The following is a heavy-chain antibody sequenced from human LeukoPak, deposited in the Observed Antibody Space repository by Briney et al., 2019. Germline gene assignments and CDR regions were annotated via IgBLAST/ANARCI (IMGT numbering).Heavy chain of an antibody. CDR2: ISGSGGNT. V-gene: IGHV3-23*01. CDR1: GFTFSNYV. D-gene: IGHD4-11*01. Sequence: GGSLRLPCAASGFTFSNYVVSWVRQAPGKGLEWVSAISGSGGNTYYADSVKGRFTVSRDNSKNTLYLQMNSLRAEDAAIYYCANEYSKGDIWGQGTMVTVSS. CDR3: ANEYSKGDI. J-gene: IGHJ3*02.